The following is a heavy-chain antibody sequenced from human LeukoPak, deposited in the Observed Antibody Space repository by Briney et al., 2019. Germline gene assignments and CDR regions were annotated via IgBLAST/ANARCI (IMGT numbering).Heavy chain of an antibody. D-gene: IGHD5-18*01. CDR2: IKEDGSEK. CDR3: ARGGYQLIDY. J-gene: IGHJ4*02. V-gene: IGHV3-7*01. Sequence: GGSLRLSCAASGLTFNTYWMSWVRQAPGKGLEWVANIKEDGSEKYYVDSVKGRFTISRDNAKNSLYLQMNSLRAEDTAVYYCARGGYQLIDYWGQGTLVTVSS. CDR1: GLTFNTYW.